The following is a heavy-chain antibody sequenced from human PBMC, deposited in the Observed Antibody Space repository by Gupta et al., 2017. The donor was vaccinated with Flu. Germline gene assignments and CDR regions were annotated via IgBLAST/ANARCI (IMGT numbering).Heavy chain of an antibody. CDR2: ISSSSKYI. CDR3: ARDPSIYGSGSYFDY. J-gene: IGHJ4*02. CDR1: GFTFSYYS. D-gene: IGHD3-10*01. Sequence: EVHLVESGGGLVKPGGSLRLSCATSGFTFSYYSMTWVRQVPGRGLEWVSSISSSSKYIYYADSVKGGFTISRDNAKNSLYLQMNSLRAEDTAVYYCARDPSIYGSGSYFDYWGQGTLVTVSS. V-gene: IGHV3-21*01.